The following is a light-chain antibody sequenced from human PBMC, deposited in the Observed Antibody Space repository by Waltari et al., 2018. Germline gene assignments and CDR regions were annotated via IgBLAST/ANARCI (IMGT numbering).Light chain of an antibody. CDR3: QQYGSSIMYT. CDR2: GAS. V-gene: IGKV3-20*01. J-gene: IGKJ2*01. Sequence: VLTQSPGTLSLSPGESATLSCRASQSLTKRYLAWYQQKPGQAPRLVIYGASSRAACIPDRFSGSGSGTDFTLTISRLEPEDFAVYYCQQYGSSIMYTFGQGTKLEIK. CDR1: QSLTKRY.